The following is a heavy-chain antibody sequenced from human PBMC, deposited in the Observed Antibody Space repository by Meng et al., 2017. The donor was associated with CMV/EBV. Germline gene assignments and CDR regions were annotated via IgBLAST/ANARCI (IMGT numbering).Heavy chain of an antibody. CDR1: GFTFDYYG. V-gene: IGHV3-20*04. Sequence: GEALKTSCAASGFTFDYYGMSWVRPAPGKGLEWVSVINWHGGSTGDADSVKGRFTISRDNAKNSLYLQMNSLRAEDTALYYCAKAYSSSWRAWFDPWGQGTLVTVSS. CDR2: INWHGGST. J-gene: IGHJ5*02. D-gene: IGHD6-13*01. CDR3: AKAYSSSWRAWFDP.